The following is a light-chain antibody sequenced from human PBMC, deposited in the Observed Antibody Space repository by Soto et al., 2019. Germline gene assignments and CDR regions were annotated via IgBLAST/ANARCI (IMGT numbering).Light chain of an antibody. Sequence: DIQMTQSPSSVSASVGDRVTITCRASQDISNCLAWYQQKPGKAPKLLIYAASSLQSGVPSRFSGSGSGTDFTLTISSLQPEDFATYYCQQANSFPITFGQGTRLEIK. CDR1: QDISNC. J-gene: IGKJ5*01. CDR2: AAS. CDR3: QQANSFPIT. V-gene: IGKV1-12*01.